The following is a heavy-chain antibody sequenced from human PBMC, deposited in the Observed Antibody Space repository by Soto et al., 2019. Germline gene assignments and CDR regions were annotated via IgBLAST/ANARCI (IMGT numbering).Heavy chain of an antibody. V-gene: IGHV1-2*02. D-gene: IGHD3-3*02. Sequence: QAQLVQSGAEVKKSGASVKVSCQASGYTFTAQYLHWVRKAPGEGLEWMGWINPTTGATRYAQKFQGRVTMTRDTSLSTDYVEVRSLRPGGSAVYYCAKGDSIWVSWFDPWVQGTMVTVSS. CDR2: INPTTGAT. CDR3: AKGDSIWVSWFDP. J-gene: IGHJ5*02. CDR1: GYTFTAQY.